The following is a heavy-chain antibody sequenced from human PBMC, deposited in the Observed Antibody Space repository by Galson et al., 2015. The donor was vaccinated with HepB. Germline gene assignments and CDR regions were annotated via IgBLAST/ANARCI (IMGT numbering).Heavy chain of an antibody. J-gene: IGHJ4*02. Sequence: SVKVSCKASGGTFSSYAISWVRQAPGQGLEWMGGIIPIFGTANYAQKFQGRVTITADKSTSTAYMELSSLRSEDTAVYYCARLGYCSGGSCYSVDYWGQGTLVTVSS. CDR2: IIPIFGTA. CDR1: GGTFSSYA. D-gene: IGHD2-15*01. V-gene: IGHV1-69*06. CDR3: ARLGYCSGGSCYSVDY.